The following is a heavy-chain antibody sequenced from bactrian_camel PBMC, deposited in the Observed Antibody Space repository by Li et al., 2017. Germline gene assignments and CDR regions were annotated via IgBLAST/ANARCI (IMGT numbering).Heavy chain of an antibody. Sequence: DVQLVESGGGSVQGGGSLRLSCAASGFTYSSYCSGWVRQFPGKEREAVADIDSDGNTNYADSVRGRFTISRDNAENILYLQMNSLKPEDTGVYYCVRDYKSGDYRDDFGYWGQGTQVTVS. CDR2: IDSDGNT. CDR3: VRDYKSGDYRDDFGY. V-gene: IGHV3S67*01. CDR1: GFTYSSYC. J-gene: IGHJ6*01. D-gene: IGHD4*01.